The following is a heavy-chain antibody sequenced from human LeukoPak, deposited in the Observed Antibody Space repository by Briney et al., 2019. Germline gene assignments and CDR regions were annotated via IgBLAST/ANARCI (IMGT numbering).Heavy chain of an antibody. CDR2: IYYSGST. CDR1: GGSISSYY. V-gene: IGHV4-59*06. Sequence: SETLSLTCTVSGGSISSYYWSWIRQHPGKGLEWIGYIYYSGSTYYNPSLKSRVTISVDTSKNQFSLKLSSVTAADTAVYYCAREGADGDSRGYFDYWGQGTLVTVSS. CDR3: AREGADGDSRGYFDY. J-gene: IGHJ4*02. D-gene: IGHD4-17*01.